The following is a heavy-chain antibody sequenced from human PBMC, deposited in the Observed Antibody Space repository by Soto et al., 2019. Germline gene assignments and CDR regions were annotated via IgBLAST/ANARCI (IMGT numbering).Heavy chain of an antibody. CDR1: GYDFTTYG. D-gene: IGHD1-1*01. CDR2: ISAQNGNT. CDR3: ARRRYGDY. J-gene: IGHJ4*02. Sequence: QVHLVQSGAEVKKPGASVKVSCKGSGYDFTTYGITWVRQAPGQGVEWMAWISAQNGNTDYEQKLQGRATVTRDTSTSTAYMELRSLRSDDTAMYYCARRRYGDYWGQGALVTVSS. V-gene: IGHV1-18*01.